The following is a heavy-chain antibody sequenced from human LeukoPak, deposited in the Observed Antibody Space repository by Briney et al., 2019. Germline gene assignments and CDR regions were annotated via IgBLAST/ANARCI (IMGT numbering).Heavy chain of an antibody. CDR1: GGSVSSHY. J-gene: IGHJ6*03. CDR3: ARARLERYMDV. V-gene: IGHV4-4*07. Sequence: SETLSLTCTVSGGSVSSHYWTWIRQPAGKGLEGIGRNYTSGSTNYNPSLKSRVTMSVDTAKNQFSLKLSSVSAADTAVYYCARARLERYMDVWGKGTTVTVSS. D-gene: IGHD1-1*01. CDR2: NYTSGST.